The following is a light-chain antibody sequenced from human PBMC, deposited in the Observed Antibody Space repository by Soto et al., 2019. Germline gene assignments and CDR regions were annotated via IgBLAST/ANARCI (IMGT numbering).Light chain of an antibody. CDR1: SSNIGSNY. V-gene: IGLV1-47*01. Sequence: QTVVTQPPSASRTPGQRVTISCSGSSSNIGSNYVYWYQQLPRTAPKLLLYRDNQRPSGVPDRFSDSKSGTSASLAISGLRSDDEAHYYCAAWDDTLSGVVFGGGTKLTVL. CDR3: AAWDDTLSGVV. CDR2: RDN. J-gene: IGLJ2*01.